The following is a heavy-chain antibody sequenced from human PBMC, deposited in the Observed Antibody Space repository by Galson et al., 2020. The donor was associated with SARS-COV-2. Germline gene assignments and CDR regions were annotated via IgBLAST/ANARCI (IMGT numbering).Heavy chain of an antibody. V-gene: IGHV5-51*01. J-gene: IGHJ4*02. Sequence: GESLKISCRTSGYSFTNYWIGWVRQVPGQGLEWMGIIYPDDSYPIYSPSFQGQVTIPADKSISTAFLQWSSLKASDTAIYYCARHGASSGWYEGIDYWGQGTLVNVSS. CDR2: IYPDDSYP. CDR1: GYSFTNYW. D-gene: IGHD6-19*01. CDR3: ARHGASSGWYEGIDY.